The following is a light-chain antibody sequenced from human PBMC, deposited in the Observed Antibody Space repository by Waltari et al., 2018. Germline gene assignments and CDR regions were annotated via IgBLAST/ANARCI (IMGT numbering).Light chain of an antibody. J-gene: IGKJ5*01. Sequence: IVMTQSPDTLSVSPGETATLSCRASRNINSNLAWYHQKPGQPPRLLIHAASTRAPGVPARFSGSGSGTDFTLTISNLQSEDFAVYYCQQYSNWPPITFGQGTRLEIK. CDR1: RNINSN. CDR3: QQYSNWPPIT. CDR2: AAS. V-gene: IGKV3-15*01.